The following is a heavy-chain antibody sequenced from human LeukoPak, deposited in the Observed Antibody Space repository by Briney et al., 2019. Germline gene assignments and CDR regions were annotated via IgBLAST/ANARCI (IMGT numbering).Heavy chain of an antibody. D-gene: IGHD1-26*01. CDR2: ISWNSGSI. CDR1: GFTFDDYA. Sequence: QSGGSLRLSCAASGFTFDDYAMHWVRQAPGKGLEWVSGISWNSGSIGYADSVKGRFTISRDNAKNSLYLQMNSLRAEDTALYYCAKVGGAGSYYEGFFDYWGQGTLVTVSS. V-gene: IGHV3-9*01. CDR3: AKVGGAGSYYEGFFDY. J-gene: IGHJ4*02.